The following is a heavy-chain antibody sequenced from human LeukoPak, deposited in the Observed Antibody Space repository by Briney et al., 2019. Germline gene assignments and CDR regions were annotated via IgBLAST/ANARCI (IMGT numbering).Heavy chain of an antibody. CDR3: ASLPNYYDSSGYSYRPYYFDY. J-gene: IGHJ4*02. D-gene: IGHD3-22*01. CDR2: IKQDGSEK. Sequence: GGSLRLSCAASGFTFSSYWMSWVRQAPGKGLEWVANIKQDGSEKYYVDSVKGRFTISRDNAKNSLYLQMNSLRAEDTAVYYCASLPNYYDSSGYSYRPYYFDYWGQGTLVTVSS. CDR1: GFTFSSYW. V-gene: IGHV3-7*01.